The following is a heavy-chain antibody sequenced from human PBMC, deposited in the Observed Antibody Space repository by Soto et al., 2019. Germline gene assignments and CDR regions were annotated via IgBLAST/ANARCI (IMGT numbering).Heavy chain of an antibody. V-gene: IGHV4-59*01. Sequence: SETLSLTCTVSGGSISSYYWSWIRQPPGKGLEWIGYIYYSGSTNYNPSLKSRVTISVDTSKNLFSLKLSSVTAADTAVYYCARDYYDSSGYYYINAFDIWGQGTMVTVSS. CDR2: IYYSGST. J-gene: IGHJ3*02. CDR3: ARDYYDSSGYYYINAFDI. CDR1: GGSISSYY. D-gene: IGHD3-22*01.